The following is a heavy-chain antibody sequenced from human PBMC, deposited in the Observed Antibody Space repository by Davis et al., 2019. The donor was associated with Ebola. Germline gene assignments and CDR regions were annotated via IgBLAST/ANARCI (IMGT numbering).Heavy chain of an antibody. CDR2: IYPGDSDT. V-gene: IGHV5-51*01. J-gene: IGHJ6*02. D-gene: IGHD2-15*01. CDR3: ARHYCSGGSCYSGGYYYYYDMDV. CDR1: GYRFTSYW. Sequence: PGGSLRLSCKGSGYRFTSYWIAWVRQMPRKGLEWMGIIYPGDSDTRYSPSFQGQVTISADKSISTAYLQWSSLKASDTAMYYCARHYCSGGSCYSGGYYYYYDMDVWGQGTTVTVSS.